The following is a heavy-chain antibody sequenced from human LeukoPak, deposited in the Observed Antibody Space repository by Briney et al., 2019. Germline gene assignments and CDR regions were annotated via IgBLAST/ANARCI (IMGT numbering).Heavy chain of an antibody. Sequence: GESLKISCKSSGYSFTNYWIGWVRQMPGKGLEWMGIIYPGDSHTKYSPSFQGQVTISADKSISTAYLQWSSLKASDTAMYYCARKYCSSTSCSHFDYWGQGTLVTVSS. CDR2: IYPGDSHT. V-gene: IGHV5-51*01. J-gene: IGHJ4*02. CDR3: ARKYCSSTSCSHFDY. CDR1: GYSFTNYW. D-gene: IGHD2-2*01.